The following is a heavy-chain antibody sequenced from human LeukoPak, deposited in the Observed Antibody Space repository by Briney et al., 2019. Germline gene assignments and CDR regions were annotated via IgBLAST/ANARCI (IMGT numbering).Heavy chain of an antibody. CDR3: ARRTFPLYFDY. Sequence: SETLSLTCTVSGGSISSSPYYWDWIRQPPGKGLEWIGSFSYSGSTYYNPSLKSRVTISVDTSKNQFSLRLSSVTAADTAMFYCARRTFPLYFDYWGQGTLVTVSP. D-gene: IGHD2-8*01. V-gene: IGHV4-39*01. CDR2: FSYSGST. CDR1: GGSISSSPYY. J-gene: IGHJ4*02.